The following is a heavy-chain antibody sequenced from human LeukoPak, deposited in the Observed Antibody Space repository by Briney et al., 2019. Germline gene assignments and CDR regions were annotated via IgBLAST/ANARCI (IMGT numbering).Heavy chain of an antibody. CDR3: AKDRVYYGSGSYFTY. Sequence: SGGSLRLSCAASGFTFSSYAMSWVRQAPGKGLEWVSAICGSGGSTYYAASVKGRFTISRDNSKNTLYLQMNSLRAEDTAVYYCAKDRVYYGSGSYFTYWGQGTLVTVSS. V-gene: IGHV3-23*01. CDR1: GFTFSSYA. D-gene: IGHD3-10*01. J-gene: IGHJ4*02. CDR2: ICGSGGST.